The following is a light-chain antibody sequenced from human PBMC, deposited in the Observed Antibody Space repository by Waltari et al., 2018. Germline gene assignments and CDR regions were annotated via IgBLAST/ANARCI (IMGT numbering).Light chain of an antibody. CDR1: RSHLGANYD. CDR2: GSS. CDR3: QTYDGRISAWV. J-gene: IGLJ3*02. Sequence: QSVLTQPPSVSGAPGQRVTISCSGGRSHLGANYDVQWYQQFPGTAPKLLIYGSSNRPSGVPDRVSGSKSGTSASLDISGLQAEDEADYYCQTYDGRISAWVFGGGTKLTVL. V-gene: IGLV1-40*01.